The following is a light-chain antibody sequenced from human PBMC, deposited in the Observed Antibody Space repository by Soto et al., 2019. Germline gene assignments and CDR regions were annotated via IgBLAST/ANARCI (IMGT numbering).Light chain of an antibody. V-gene: IGKV3-11*01. J-gene: IGKJ4*01. Sequence: EIVLTQSPATLSLSPGERATLSCRASQSVSSYLAWYQQKPGQAPRLLIYDASNRATGIPARFSGSGSGTDFTLTISSLEPEDVATYYCQQYENRPLTFGGGTKVE. CDR2: DAS. CDR3: QQYENRPLT. CDR1: QSVSSY.